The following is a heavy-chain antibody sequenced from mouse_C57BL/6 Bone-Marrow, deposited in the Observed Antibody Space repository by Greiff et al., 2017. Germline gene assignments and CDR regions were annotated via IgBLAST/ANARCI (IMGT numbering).Heavy chain of an antibody. D-gene: IGHD1-1*01. CDR3: TTLGTTVVAPFDY. J-gene: IGHJ2*01. V-gene: IGHV14-4*01. Sequence: VQLQQSGAELVRPGASVKLSCTASGFNIKDDYMHWVKQRPEQGLEWIGWIDPENGDTEYASKFQGKATITADTSSNTAYLQLSSLTSEDTAVYYCTTLGTTVVAPFDYWGQGTTLTVSS. CDR2: IDPENGDT. CDR1: GFNIKDDY.